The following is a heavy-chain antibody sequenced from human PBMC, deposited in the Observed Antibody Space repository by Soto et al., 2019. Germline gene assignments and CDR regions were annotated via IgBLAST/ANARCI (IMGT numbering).Heavy chain of an antibody. CDR2: INSSGRT. J-gene: IGHJ6*02. D-gene: IGHD2-2*01. CDR3: ARFSTLGKDYGMDV. V-gene: IGHV4-30-4*01. Sequence: SETLSLTCSVSGDSISSSDSYWSLIRQAPGKGLEWIGYINSSGRTYYKPSLKSRVSISIDTSTNQFSLRLTSVTVADTAVYFCARFSTLGKDYGMDVWGQGTTVTVSS. CDR1: GDSISSSDSY.